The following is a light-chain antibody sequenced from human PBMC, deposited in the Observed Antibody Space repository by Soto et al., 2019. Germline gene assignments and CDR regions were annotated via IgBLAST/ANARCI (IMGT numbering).Light chain of an antibody. CDR1: QSVSNN. CDR2: GAS. J-gene: IGKJ4*01. CDR3: QQYHTWPIT. Sequence: EIELTQSPVTLSVSAPHRSTLXVRSSQSVSNNYLAWYQHKPGQAPRLLISGASTGATGIPARFSGSGSGTEFTLTISSLQSEDCAIYYCQQYHTWPITFGGGTKVDIK. V-gene: IGKV3-15*01.